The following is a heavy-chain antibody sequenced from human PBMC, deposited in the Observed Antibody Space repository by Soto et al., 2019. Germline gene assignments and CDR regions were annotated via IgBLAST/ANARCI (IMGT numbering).Heavy chain of an antibody. CDR1: GFTFSSYA. Sequence: QVQLVESGGGVVQPGRSLRLSCAASGFTFSSYAMHWVRQAPGKGLEWVAVISYDGSNKYYADSVKGRFTISRDNSKNTLYLQMNSLRAEDTAVYYCATLDATVTTYAGWFDPWGQGTLVTVSS. J-gene: IGHJ5*02. D-gene: IGHD4-4*01. CDR3: ATLDATVTTYAGWFDP. V-gene: IGHV3-30-3*01. CDR2: ISYDGSNK.